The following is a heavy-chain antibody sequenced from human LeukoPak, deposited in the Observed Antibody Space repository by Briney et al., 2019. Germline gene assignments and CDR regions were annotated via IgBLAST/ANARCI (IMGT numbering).Heavy chain of an antibody. CDR2: IWYDGSNK. J-gene: IGHJ4*02. D-gene: IGHD3-10*01. V-gene: IGHV3-33*06. CDR1: GFTFSNYG. CDR3: ANARTMVRGADLDY. Sequence: PGRSLRLSCAASGFTFSNYGMHWVRQAPGKGLEWVAVIWYDGSNKYYADSVKGRFTISRDDSKNTLYLQMNSLRAEDTAVYYCANARTMVRGADLDYWGQGTLVTVSS.